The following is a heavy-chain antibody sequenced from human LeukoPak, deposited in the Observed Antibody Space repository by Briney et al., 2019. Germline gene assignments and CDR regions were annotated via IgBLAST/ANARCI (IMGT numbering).Heavy chain of an antibody. D-gene: IGHD1-26*01. J-gene: IGHJ4*02. CDR1: GYTFTGYY. Sequence: PGASVKVSCKASGYTFTGYYMHWVRQAPGQGLEWMGWINPNSGGTNYAQKFQGRVTMTRDTSISTAYMELSRLRTDDTAVYYRARALRSGSYYEVDNWGQGTLVTVSS. CDR3: ARALRSGSYYEVDN. V-gene: IGHV1-2*02. CDR2: INPNSGGT.